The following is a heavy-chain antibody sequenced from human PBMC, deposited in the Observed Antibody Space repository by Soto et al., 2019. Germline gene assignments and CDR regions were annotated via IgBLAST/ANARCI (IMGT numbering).Heavy chain of an antibody. J-gene: IGHJ4*02. Sequence: QVQLQESGPGLVKASETLSLTCTVSGGSISSYYWSWIRQPPGKGLEWVGYIYYSGSTNYNPSLMSRVTISVDTSKNQFSLKLSSVTAADTAVYYCARAVAGSRYIANFDYWGQGTLVTVSS. CDR1: GGSISSYY. CDR3: ARAVAGSRYIANFDY. V-gene: IGHV4-59*01. D-gene: IGHD6-19*01. CDR2: IYYSGST.